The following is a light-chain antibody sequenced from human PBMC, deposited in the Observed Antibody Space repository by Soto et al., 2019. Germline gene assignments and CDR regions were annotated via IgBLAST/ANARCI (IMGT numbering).Light chain of an antibody. V-gene: IGKV1-39*01. J-gene: IGKJ4*01. CDR2: AAS. CDR1: QSISSY. CDR3: QQSYSPRDT. Sequence: DIQMTQSPSSLSASVGDRVTITCRASQSISSYLNWYQQKPGKAPKLLIYAASSLQSGVPSRFSGSGSGTDFNLPISSLQPEDFATYYCQQSYSPRDTFGGETKVESK.